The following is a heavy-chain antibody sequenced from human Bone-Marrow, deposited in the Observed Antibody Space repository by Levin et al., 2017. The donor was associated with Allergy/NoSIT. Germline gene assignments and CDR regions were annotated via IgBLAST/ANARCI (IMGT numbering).Heavy chain of an antibody. CDR2: LYSGGNT. CDR1: GVAVSRNY. V-gene: IGHV3-66*01. D-gene: IGHD3/OR15-3a*01. Sequence: SCAVSGVAVSRNYMSWVRQSPGKGLEYVSILYSGGNTYYADSVTGRFTISRDNSKNILYLQMNSLRVEHTAIYYCARVDTYDYYYGLDVWGQGTTVTVSS. J-gene: IGHJ6*02. CDR3: ARVDTYDYYYGLDV.